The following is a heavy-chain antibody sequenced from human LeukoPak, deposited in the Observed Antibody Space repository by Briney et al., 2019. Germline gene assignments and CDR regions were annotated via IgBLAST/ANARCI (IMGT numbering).Heavy chain of an antibody. J-gene: IGHJ3*02. CDR3: ARDSEGYGDYGDAFDI. V-gene: IGHV1-46*01. CDR1: GYTFTSYY. Sequence: ASVKVSCKASGYTFTSYYMHCVRHAPGQGLEWMGIINPSGGSTTYAQKFQGRVTMTRDTSTSTVYMELSSLRSEDTAVYYCARDSEGYGDYGDAFDIWGQRTMVTVSS. CDR2: INPSGGST. D-gene: IGHD4-17*01.